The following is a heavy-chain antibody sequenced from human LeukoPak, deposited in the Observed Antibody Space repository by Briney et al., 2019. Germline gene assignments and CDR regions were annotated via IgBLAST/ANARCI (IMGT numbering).Heavy chain of an antibody. D-gene: IGHD6-19*01. J-gene: IGHJ4*02. CDR3: AGELAVAGTRPERIDY. CDR1: GVSISTSRYY. Sequence: SETLSLTCTVSGVSISTSRYYWGWIRQPPGKGLEWIGNIYYTGPTYYNASLKSRVTISVDTSKNQFSLKLSSVTAADTAVYYCAGELAVAGTRPERIDYWGQGTLVTVSS. CDR2: IYYTGPT. V-gene: IGHV4-39*07.